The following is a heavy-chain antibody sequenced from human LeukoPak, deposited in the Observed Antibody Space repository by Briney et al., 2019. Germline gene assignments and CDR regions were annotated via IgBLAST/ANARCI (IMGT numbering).Heavy chain of an antibody. CDR1: GFTFSSYA. J-gene: IGHJ4*02. Sequence: PGRSLRLSCSASGFTFSSYAMSWVRQAPGKGLEWVSAISGSGGRTYYADSGKGRITISRDNSQKTPYLQMNSLISEATTVYYCAKPMTASDDYWGQGTLVTVSS. D-gene: IGHD2-21*02. CDR3: AKPMTASDDY. V-gene: IGHV3-23*01. CDR2: ISGSGGRT.